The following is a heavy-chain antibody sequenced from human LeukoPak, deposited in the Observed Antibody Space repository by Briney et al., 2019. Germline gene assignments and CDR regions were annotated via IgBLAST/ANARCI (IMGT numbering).Heavy chain of an antibody. Sequence: GSLRLSCAASGFTFSSYAMSWVRQPPGKGLEWIGEINHSGSTNYNPSLKSRVTISVDTSKNQFSLKLSSVTAADTAVYYCARSGSNWNYDRAFDYGGQGTLVTVSS. D-gene: IGHD1-7*01. J-gene: IGHJ4*02. V-gene: IGHV4-34*01. CDR3: ARSGSNWNYDRAFDY. CDR2: INHSGST. CDR1: GFTFSSYA.